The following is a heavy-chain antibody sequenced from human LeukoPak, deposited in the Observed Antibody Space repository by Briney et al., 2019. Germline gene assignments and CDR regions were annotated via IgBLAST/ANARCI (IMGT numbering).Heavy chain of an antibody. J-gene: IGHJ4*02. V-gene: IGHV1-2*02. CDR2: INPNSGDT. CDR1: GYTFTGYY. D-gene: IGHD3-10*01. CDR3: ARGGPGRGTGFYYFDY. Sequence: AASVELSCKASGYTFTGYYMHWVRQAPGQGLEWIGWINPNSGDTHYAQKVQGRVTMTRDTSISTGYMQLNRLTSDDTALYYCARGGPGRGTGFYYFDYWGQGTPVTVSS.